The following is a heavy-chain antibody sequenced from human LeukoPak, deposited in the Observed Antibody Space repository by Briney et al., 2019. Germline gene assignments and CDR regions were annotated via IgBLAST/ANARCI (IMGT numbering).Heavy chain of an antibody. D-gene: IGHD3-22*01. V-gene: IGHV1-46*01. Sequence: GASVKVSCQASGYTFTSFYTHWVRQAPGQGLEWMGIINPSGGSTSYAQKFQGRVTITADKSTSTAYMELSSLRSEDTAVYYCARGSVRGGTMIVVPGWFDPWGQGTLVTVSS. CDR3: ARGSVRGGTMIVVPGWFDP. CDR1: GYTFTSFY. CDR2: INPSGGST. J-gene: IGHJ5*02.